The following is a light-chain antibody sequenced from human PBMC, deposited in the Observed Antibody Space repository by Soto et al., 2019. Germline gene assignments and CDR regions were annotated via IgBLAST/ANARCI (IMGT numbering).Light chain of an antibody. CDR1: SSDVGGYNF. CDR3: SSYAGSNIVV. J-gene: IGLJ2*01. Sequence: QSALTQPPSASASPGQSVTISCTGTSSDVGGYNFVSWYQQQPGKAPKLMIYEVSERPSGVPDRFSGSNSGNTASLTVSGLQAEDEADYYCSSYAGSNIVVFGGGTKLTVL. V-gene: IGLV2-8*01. CDR2: EVS.